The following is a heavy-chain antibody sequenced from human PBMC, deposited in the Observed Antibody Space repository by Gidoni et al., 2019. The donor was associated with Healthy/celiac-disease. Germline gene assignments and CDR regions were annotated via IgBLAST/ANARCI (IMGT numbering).Heavy chain of an antibody. CDR1: GFTFSSYG. CDR2: IWYDGSNK. J-gene: IGHJ4*02. Sequence: QVQLVESGGGVVQPGRSLRLSCAASGFTFSSYGMHWVRQAPGKGLEWVAVIWYDGSNKYYADSVKGRFTISRDNSKNTLYLQMNSLRAEDTAVYYCARSDFAEAAIDYWGQGTLVTVSS. CDR3: ARSDFAEAAIDY. V-gene: IGHV3-33*01. D-gene: IGHD6-13*01.